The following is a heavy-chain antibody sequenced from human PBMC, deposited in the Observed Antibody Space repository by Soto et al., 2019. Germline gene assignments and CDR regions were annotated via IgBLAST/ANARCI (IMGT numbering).Heavy chain of an antibody. CDR3: AKSPDRLWELPLGS. J-gene: IGHJ5*02. Sequence: LRLSCAASGFTFNKFALHWIRQAPGKGLDWVSAISNVGSTSYYADSVRGRFTIFRDNSKNTLYLEMNSLRVGDTAIYYCAKSPDRLWELPLGSWGQRTLVTVSS. D-gene: IGHD3-16*01. V-gene: IGHV3-23*01. CDR2: ISNVGSTS. CDR1: GFTFNKFA.